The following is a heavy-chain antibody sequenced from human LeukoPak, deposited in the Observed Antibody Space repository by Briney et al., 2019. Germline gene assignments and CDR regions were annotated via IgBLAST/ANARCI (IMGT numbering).Heavy chain of an antibody. D-gene: IGHD6-19*01. J-gene: IGHJ4*02. CDR1: GGSISSYY. CDR3: ARGRDPMAVAGTIIPKYFDY. Sequence: KPSETLSLTCTVSGGSISSYYWSWIRQPAGKGLEWIGRIYTSGSTNYNPSLKSRVTMSVDTSKNQFSLKLSSVTAADTAVYYCARGRDPMAVAGTIIPKYFDYWGQGTLVTVSS. V-gene: IGHV4-4*07. CDR2: IYTSGST.